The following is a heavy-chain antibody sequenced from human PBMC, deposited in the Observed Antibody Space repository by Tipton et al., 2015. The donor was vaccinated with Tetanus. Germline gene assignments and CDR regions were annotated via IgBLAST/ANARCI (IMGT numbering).Heavy chain of an antibody. CDR3: ARDHQYSSSWYRGDYYYGMDV. D-gene: IGHD6-13*01. J-gene: IGHJ6*02. V-gene: IGHV4-59*01. CDR1: GGSISSYY. Sequence: TLSLTCTVSGGSISSYYWSWIRQPPGKGLEWIGYIYYSGSTNYNPSLKSRVTISVDTSKNQFSLKLSSVTAADAAVYYCARDHQYSSSWYRGDYYYGMDVWGQGTTVTVSS. CDR2: IYYSGST.